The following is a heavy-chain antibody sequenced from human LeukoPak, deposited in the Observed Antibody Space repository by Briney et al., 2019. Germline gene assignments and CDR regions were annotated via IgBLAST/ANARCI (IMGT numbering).Heavy chain of an antibody. D-gene: IGHD5-18*01. CDR3: ARGPSSGYSYG. J-gene: IGHJ4*02. CDR1: GGTISSYY. V-gene: IGHV4-59*01. CDR2: IYYSGNT. Sequence: SETLSLTGTVSGGTISSYYWSWIRQPPGKGLEWIGYIYYSGNTNYNPSLKSRVTISVDTSKNQFSLNLSSVTAADTAVYYRARGPSSGYSYGWGQGTLVTVSS.